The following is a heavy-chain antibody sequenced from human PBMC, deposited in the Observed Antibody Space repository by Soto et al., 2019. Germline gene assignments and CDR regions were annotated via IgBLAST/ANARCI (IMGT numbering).Heavy chain of an antibody. CDR1: GYTFTSYD. D-gene: IGHD1-26*01. V-gene: IGHV1-8*01. CDR3: ARVTGAPDY. CDR2: MNPNSGNT. J-gene: IGHJ4*02. Sequence: ASVKVSCKASGYTFTSYDINWVRQATGQGLEWMGWMNPNSGNTGYAQKFQGRATMTRNTPTSTAYMELRSLRSEDTAMYYCARVTGAPDYWGQGTLVTVSS.